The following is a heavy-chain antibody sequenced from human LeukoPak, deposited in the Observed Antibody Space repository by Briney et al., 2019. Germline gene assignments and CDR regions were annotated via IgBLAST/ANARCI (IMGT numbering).Heavy chain of an antibody. D-gene: IGHD1-26*01. CDR3: ARDLIMGATTDAFDI. Sequence: SETLSLTCTVSGGSISSSSYYWGWIRQPPGKGLEWIGSIYYSGSTYYNPSLKSRVTISVDTSKNQFSLKLSSVTAADTAVYYCARDLIMGATTDAFDIWGQGTMVTVSS. V-gene: IGHV4-39*07. J-gene: IGHJ3*02. CDR1: GGSISSSSYY. CDR2: IYYSGST.